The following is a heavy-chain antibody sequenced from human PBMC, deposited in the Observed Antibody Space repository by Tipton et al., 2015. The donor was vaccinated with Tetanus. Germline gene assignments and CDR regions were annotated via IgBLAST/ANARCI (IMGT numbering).Heavy chain of an antibody. J-gene: IGHJ5*02. CDR1: GFTFDDYT. CDR3: VNFATS. CDR2: ISSSGTTM. Sequence: GSLRLSCAASGFTFDDYTMHWVRQAPGKGLEWISYISSSGTTMYYADSVKGRFTISRDNAKNSLFLQMNSLRDEDTAVYYCVNFATSWGQGTLVTVSS. V-gene: IGHV3-48*02.